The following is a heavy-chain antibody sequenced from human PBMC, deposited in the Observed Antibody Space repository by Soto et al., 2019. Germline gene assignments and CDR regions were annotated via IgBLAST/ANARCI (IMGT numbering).Heavy chain of an antibody. CDR2: ISGSGGST. CDR1: GFTFSSYA. V-gene: IGHV3-23*01. CDR3: AHRDGYNLGAFDI. Sequence: GGSLRLSCAASGFTFSSYAMSWVRQAPGKGLEWVSAISGSGGSTYYADSVKGRFTISRDNSKNTLYLQMNSLRAEDTAVYYCAHRDGYNLGAFDIWGQGTMVTVSS. J-gene: IGHJ3*02. D-gene: IGHD5-12*01.